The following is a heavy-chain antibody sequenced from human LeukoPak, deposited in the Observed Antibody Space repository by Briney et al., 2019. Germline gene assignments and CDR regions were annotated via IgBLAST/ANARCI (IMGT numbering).Heavy chain of an antibody. CDR3: ARNWGNNAFDV. V-gene: IGHV4-4*02. D-gene: IGHD7-27*01. Sequence: SETLSLTCAVSGGSSSNSNWWTWVRQPPGKGLEWIGEIYYSGSTNYNPSLKSRVTISLDKSTNQFSLKLSSVTTADTAVYYCARNWGNNAFDVWGRGTMVTVSS. J-gene: IGHJ3*01. CDR2: IYYSGST. CDR1: GGSSSNSNW.